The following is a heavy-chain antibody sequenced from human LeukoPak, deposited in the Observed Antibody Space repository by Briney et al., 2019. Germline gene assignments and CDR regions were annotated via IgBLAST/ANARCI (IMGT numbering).Heavy chain of an antibody. V-gene: IGHV4-39*01. Sequence: TPSETLSLTCSVSNASIISSSYSWGWIRQPPGKGLEWMGSIYYRGRTYYNPSLKIRVTISADTSKNQFSLNLNSVTASDTAVYYCARQKILDDNYDSSGYYVDQWGQGSLVTVSS. D-gene: IGHD3-22*01. J-gene: IGHJ4*02. CDR2: IYYRGRT. CDR3: ARQKILDDNYDSSGYYVDQ. CDR1: NASIISSSYS.